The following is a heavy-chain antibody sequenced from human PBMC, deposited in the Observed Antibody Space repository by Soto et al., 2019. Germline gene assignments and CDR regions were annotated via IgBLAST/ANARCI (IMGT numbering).Heavy chain of an antibody. Sequence: PAETLSLTCTVSGGSISSSSYYWGWIRQPPGKGLEWIGSIYYSGSTYYHPPLKSRVTIPVDTSKNQFSLKLSSVTAADTAVYYCARRSPMENYYYGMDVWGQGTTVTVSS. CDR1: GGSISSSSYY. CDR2: IYYSGST. CDR3: ARRSPMENYYYGMDV. J-gene: IGHJ6*02. V-gene: IGHV4-39*01. D-gene: IGHD3-3*01.